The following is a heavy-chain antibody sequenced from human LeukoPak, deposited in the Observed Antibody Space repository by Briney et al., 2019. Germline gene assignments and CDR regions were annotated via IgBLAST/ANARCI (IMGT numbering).Heavy chain of an antibody. CDR2: IYYSGST. CDR3: AREGDSSGSSYYFDY. D-gene: IGHD3-22*01. CDR1: GGSISSYY. J-gene: IGHJ4*02. Sequence: PSETLSLTCTVSGGSISSYYWSWIRQPPGKGLEWIGYIYYSGSTNYNPSLKSRVTISVDTSENQFSLKLSSVTAADTAVYYCAREGDSSGSSYYFDYWGQGTLVTVSS. V-gene: IGHV4-59*01.